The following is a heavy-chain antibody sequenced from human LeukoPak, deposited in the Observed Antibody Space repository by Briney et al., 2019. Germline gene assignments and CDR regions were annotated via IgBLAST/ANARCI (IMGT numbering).Heavy chain of an antibody. J-gene: IGHJ4*02. Sequence: GASVKVSCKASGYTFTSYAMHWVRQAPGQRLEWMGWSNAGNGNTKYSQEFQGRVTITRDTSASTAYMELSSLRSEDMAVYYCARRIFVGSGLLPLDYWGQGTLVTVSS. CDR3: ARRIFVGSGLLPLDY. CDR2: SNAGNGNT. D-gene: IGHD2-15*01. V-gene: IGHV1-3*02. CDR1: GYTFTSYA.